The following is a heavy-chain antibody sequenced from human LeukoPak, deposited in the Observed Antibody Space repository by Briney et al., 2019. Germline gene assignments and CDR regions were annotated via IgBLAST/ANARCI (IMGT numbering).Heavy chain of an antibody. J-gene: IGHJ4*02. CDR3: AKGRTAAGTYYFDY. CDR1: GLTFSSYA. CDR2: VSGSGGST. D-gene: IGHD6-13*01. V-gene: IGHV3-23*01. Sequence: GGSLRLSCAASGLTFSSYAMSWVRQAPGKGLEWVSGVSGSGGSTFYADSVKGRFTISRDNSKNTLYLQMSSLRAEDMAVYYCAKGRTAAGTYYFDYWGQGTLVTVSS.